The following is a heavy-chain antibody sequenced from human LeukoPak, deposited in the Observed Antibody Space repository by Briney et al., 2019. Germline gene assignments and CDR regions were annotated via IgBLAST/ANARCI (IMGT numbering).Heavy chain of an antibody. V-gene: IGHV3-21*01. CDR3: ARDHEAGYFDL. CDR2: ISSSSSYI. Sequence: GGSLRLSCAASGFTFSSYSMNWVRQAPGKGLEWVSSISSSSSYIYYADSVKGRFTISRDNAKNSLYLQMNSLRAEDTAVYYCARDHEAGYFDLWGRGTLVTVSS. CDR1: GFTFSSYS. J-gene: IGHJ2*01.